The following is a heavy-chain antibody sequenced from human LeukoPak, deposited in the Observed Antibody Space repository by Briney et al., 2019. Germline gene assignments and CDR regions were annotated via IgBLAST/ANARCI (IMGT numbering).Heavy chain of an antibody. D-gene: IGHD3-9*01. J-gene: IGHJ4*02. CDR3: AKDLYDILTGYSTDLDY. Sequence: GGSLRLSCVASGFTFSSYAMSWVRQAPGKGLEWVSAISGSGGSTYYADSVKGRFTISRDNSKNTLYLQMNSLRAEDTAVYYCAKDLYDILTGYSTDLDYWGQGTLVTVSS. V-gene: IGHV3-23*01. CDR2: ISGSGGST. CDR1: GFTFSSYA.